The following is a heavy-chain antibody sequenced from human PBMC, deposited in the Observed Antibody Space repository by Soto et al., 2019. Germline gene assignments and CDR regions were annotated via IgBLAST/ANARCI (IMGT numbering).Heavy chain of an antibody. J-gene: IGHJ4*02. D-gene: IGHD3-22*01. Sequence: SETLSLTCTVSGGSISSYYWSWIRQPPGKGLEWIGYIYYSGSTNYNPSLKSRVTISVDTSKNQFSLKLSSVTAADTAVYYCARYTIYYYDSSGFDYWGQGTLVTVSS. CDR1: GGSISSYY. V-gene: IGHV4-59*01. CDR3: ARYTIYYYDSSGFDY. CDR2: IYYSGST.